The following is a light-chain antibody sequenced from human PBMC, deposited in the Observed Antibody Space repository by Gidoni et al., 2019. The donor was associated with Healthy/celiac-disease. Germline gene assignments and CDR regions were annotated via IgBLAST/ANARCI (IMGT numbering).Light chain of an antibody. J-gene: IGKJ2*01. CDR3: HKYSTYPYT. CDR2: SAY. CDR1: QDITTY. Sequence: DIQMTQSPSSLSASVGDKVTITCRASQDITTYLAWIQQKPGKAPKSLIYSAYSLQSGVPSKFTGSGSGTNFTLTISSLQPEDFATYYCHKYSTYPYTFGQGTKLEIK. V-gene: IGKV1-16*02.